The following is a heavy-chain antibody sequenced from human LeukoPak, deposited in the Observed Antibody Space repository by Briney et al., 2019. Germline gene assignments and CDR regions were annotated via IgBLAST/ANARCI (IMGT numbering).Heavy chain of an antibody. D-gene: IGHD1/OR15-1a*01. CDR1: GFTFSRYW. CDR3: TTSLSNNPYNLCDY. Sequence: GGSLRLSCAASGFTFSRYWMHWVRQAPGKGLMWVSRVSPDGSTTLYADSVKGRFTISRDNAKNTLYLQMNSLGAEDTAVYYLTTSLSNNPYNLCDYWGQGTLVTVSS. CDR2: VSPDGSTT. J-gene: IGHJ4*02. V-gene: IGHV3-74*03.